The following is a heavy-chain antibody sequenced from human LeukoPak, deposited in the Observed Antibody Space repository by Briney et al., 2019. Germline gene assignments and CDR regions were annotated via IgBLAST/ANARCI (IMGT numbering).Heavy chain of an antibody. CDR2: ISSSGSTI. V-gene: IGHV3-11*04. D-gene: IGHD6-13*01. CDR1: GFTFSDYY. Sequence: PGGSLRLSCAASGFTFSDYYMSWIRQAPGKGLEWVSYISSSGSTIYYADSVKGRFTISRDNAKNSLYLQMNSLKAEDTAVYYCARWWEAAAGKGFDPWGQGTLVTVSS. CDR3: ARWWEAAAGKGFDP. J-gene: IGHJ5*02.